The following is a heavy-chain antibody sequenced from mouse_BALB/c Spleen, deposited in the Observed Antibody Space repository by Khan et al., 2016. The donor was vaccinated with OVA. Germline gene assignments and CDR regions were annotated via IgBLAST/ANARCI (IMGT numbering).Heavy chain of an antibody. Sequence: VQLKESGAELVRPGALVKLSCKASGFNIKDYYMHWVKQRPEQGLVWIGRIDPENGNTIYDPKFQGKASITSDTSSNTAYLQLSSLTSEDTVVYYCARDGYSPWFAYGGQGTLVTVSA. D-gene: IGHD2-3*01. V-gene: IGHV14-1*02. CDR2: IDPENGNT. CDR1: GFNIKDYY. CDR3: ARDGYSPWFAY. J-gene: IGHJ3*01.